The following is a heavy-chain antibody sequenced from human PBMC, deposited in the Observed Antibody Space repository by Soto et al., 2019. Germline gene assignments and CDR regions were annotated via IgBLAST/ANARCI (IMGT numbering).Heavy chain of an antibody. CDR3: AREMATIRWYFDL. J-gene: IGHJ2*01. CDR1: GYTFTSYY. Sequence: QVQLVQSGAEVKKPGASVKVSCKASGYTFTSYYMHWVRQAPGQGLEWMGIINPSGGSTSYAQKFQGRFTMTRDTSTSTVYMELSSLRSEDTAVYYCAREMATIRWYFDLWGRGTLVTVSS. CDR2: INPSGGST. V-gene: IGHV1-46*01. D-gene: IGHD5-12*01.